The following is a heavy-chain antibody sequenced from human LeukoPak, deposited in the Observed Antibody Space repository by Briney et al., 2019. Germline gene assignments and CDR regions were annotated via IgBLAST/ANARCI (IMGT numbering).Heavy chain of an antibody. D-gene: IGHD5-18*01. V-gene: IGHV3-30*02. CDR3: VKGSREKYSYGLDAFDI. Sequence: GGSLRLSCAASGFTFSSYGMHWVRQAPGKGLEWVAFIRYDGSNKYYADSVKGRFTISRDNSKNTLYLQMNSLRAEDTAVYYCVKGSREKYSYGLDAFDIWGQGTMVTVSS. CDR2: IRYDGSNK. J-gene: IGHJ3*02. CDR1: GFTFSSYG.